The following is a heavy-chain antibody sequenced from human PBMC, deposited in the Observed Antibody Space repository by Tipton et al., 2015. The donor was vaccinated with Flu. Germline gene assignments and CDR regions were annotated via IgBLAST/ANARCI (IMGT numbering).Heavy chain of an antibody. Sequence: SLRLSCAPPGFTVSISYMNWVRQAPGKGLEWVSLIYRDGTTYYADSVKGRFTVSRDSSQNTLYLQMNSLRPEDTAVYYCARDPDAYYYDSDDFSFANWGQGTLVTVSS. CDR3: ARDPDAYYYDSDDFSFAN. CDR2: IYRDGTT. D-gene: IGHD3-22*01. J-gene: IGHJ4*02. V-gene: IGHV3-66*02. CDR1: GFTVSISY.